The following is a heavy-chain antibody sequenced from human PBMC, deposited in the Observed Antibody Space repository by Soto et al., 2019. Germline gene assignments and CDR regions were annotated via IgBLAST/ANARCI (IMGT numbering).Heavy chain of an antibody. CDR2: IRGKTDTYAT. CDR1: GFTFSGSS. J-gene: IGHJ6*02. D-gene: IGHD6-13*01. CDR3: TKRIGAYAMDV. Sequence: PGGSLRLSCXASGFTFSGSSMHWVRQASGKGLEWVGRIRGKTDTYATAYAAPVRGRFTISRDDSKNTAYLQMNSLKTEDTAVYFCTKRIGAYAMDVWGQGTTVTVSS. V-gene: IGHV3-73*01.